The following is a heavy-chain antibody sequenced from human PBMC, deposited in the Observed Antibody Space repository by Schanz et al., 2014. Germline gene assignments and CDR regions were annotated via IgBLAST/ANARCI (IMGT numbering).Heavy chain of an antibody. Sequence: QVQLLQSGSEVKKPGASVKVSCEISGYTVSALAMHWVRQAPGKGLEWLGGFDVEDGETIYAQKFQGRVTMTEDTSTETAYMELSGLRSGDTAVYYCATNSPFRMVRGSNEFDAWGQGTMVTVSS. CDR2: FDVEDGET. D-gene: IGHD3-10*01. CDR3: ATNSPFRMVRGSNEFDA. J-gene: IGHJ3*01. V-gene: IGHV1-24*01. CDR1: GYTVSALA.